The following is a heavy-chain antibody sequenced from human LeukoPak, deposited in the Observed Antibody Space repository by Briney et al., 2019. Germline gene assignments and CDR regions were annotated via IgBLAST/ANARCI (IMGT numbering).Heavy chain of an antibody. Sequence: ASVKVSCKASGYTFTSYDINWVRQATGQGLEWMGWISAYNGNTNYAQKPQGRVTMTTDTSTSTAYMELRSLRSDDTAVYYCARDSADSGSYSSNPFDYWGQGTLVTVSS. V-gene: IGHV1-18*01. CDR3: ARDSADSGSYSSNPFDY. D-gene: IGHD1-26*01. CDR1: GYTFTSYD. J-gene: IGHJ4*02. CDR2: ISAYNGNT.